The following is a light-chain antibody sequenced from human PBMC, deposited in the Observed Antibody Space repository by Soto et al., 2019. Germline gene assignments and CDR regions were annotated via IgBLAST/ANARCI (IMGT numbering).Light chain of an antibody. CDR3: QGQLYGGSSVYT. CDR2: GGS. CDR1: QTISIKY. J-gene: IGKJ2*01. Sequence: EIILTQSPGTLPLSPGERATISCRASQTISIKYKAWYQQKRGQAPRLLIYGGSNRASGIPDRFSGSGSGTDFTLTISRLEPEDAAVYFCQGQLYGGSSVYTFGQGTKLEIK. V-gene: IGKV3-20*01.